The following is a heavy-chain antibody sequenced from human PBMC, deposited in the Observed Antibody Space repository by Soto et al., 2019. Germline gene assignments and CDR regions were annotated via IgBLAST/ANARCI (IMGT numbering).Heavy chain of an antibody. CDR3: TSGGWNYPRYYYYYGMDV. Sequence: GGSLRLSCTASGFTFGDYAMSWVRQAPGKGLEWVGFIRSKAYGGTTEYAASVKGRFTISRDDSKGIAYLQMNSLKTEDTAVYYCTSGGWNYPRYYYYYGMDVWGQGTTVTVSS. CDR1: GFTFGDYA. J-gene: IGHJ6*02. D-gene: IGHD1-7*01. V-gene: IGHV3-49*04. CDR2: IRSKAYGGTT.